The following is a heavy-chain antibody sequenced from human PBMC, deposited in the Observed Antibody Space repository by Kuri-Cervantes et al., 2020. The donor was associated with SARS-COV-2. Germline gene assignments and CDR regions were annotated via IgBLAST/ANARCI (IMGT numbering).Heavy chain of an antibody. D-gene: IGHD1-7*01. CDR3: ARGELRRGGYYYMDV. CDR1: GGSISSYY. Sequence: SETLSLTCTVSGGSISSYYWSWIRQPAGKGLEWIGRIYTSGSTNYNPSLKSRVTMSVDTSKNQFSLKLSSVTAADTAVYYCARGELRRGGYYYMDVWGKGTTVTVSS. J-gene: IGHJ6*03. V-gene: IGHV4-4*07. CDR2: IYTSGST.